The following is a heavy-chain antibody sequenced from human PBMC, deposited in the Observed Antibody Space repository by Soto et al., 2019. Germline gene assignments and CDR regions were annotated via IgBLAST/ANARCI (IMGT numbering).Heavy chain of an antibody. Sequence: EVQLVESGGGLVKPGGSLRLSCAASGFTFSNAWMSWVRQAPGKGLEWVGRIKSKTDGGTTDYAAPVKGRFTISRDDSKNTLYLQMNSLKTEDTAVYYCTTDLLSVAATHTSDSWGQGTLGTVSS. J-gene: IGHJ5*01. D-gene: IGHD2-15*01. CDR1: GFTFSNAW. CDR3: TTDLLSVAATHTSDS. CDR2: IKSKTDGGTT. V-gene: IGHV3-15*01.